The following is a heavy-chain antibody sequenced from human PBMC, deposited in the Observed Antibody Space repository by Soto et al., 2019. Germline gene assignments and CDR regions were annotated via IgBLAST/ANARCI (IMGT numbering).Heavy chain of an antibody. V-gene: IGHV1-46*01. CDR1: GYTFTSYY. CDR3: ARDRRLTFGGVIAKPASGY. Sequence: ASVKVSCKASGYTFTSYYMHWVRQAPGRGLEWMGIINPSGGSTSYAQKFQGRVTMTRDTSTSTVYMELSSLRSEDTAVYYCARDRRLTFGGVIAKPASGYWGQGALVTVSS. D-gene: IGHD3-16*02. J-gene: IGHJ4*02. CDR2: INPSGGST.